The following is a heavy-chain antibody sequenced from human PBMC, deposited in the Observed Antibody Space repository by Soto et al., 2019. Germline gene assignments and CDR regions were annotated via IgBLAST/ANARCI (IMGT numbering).Heavy chain of an antibody. V-gene: IGHV3-66*01. CDR1: GFSVSSYF. J-gene: IGHJ4*02. CDR2: IYASGKT. Sequence: EMEVVESGGGLVQPGGSLRLSCAASGFSVSSYFMTWVRQAPGKGLEWVSIIYASGKTYNADSVKGRFTVSRDNDKNTLYLQMNTLRAEDTAVYFCARDRCSSRSCWKHERGLDSWGQGILATVSS. D-gene: IGHD2-2*01. CDR3: ARDRCSSRSCWKHERGLDS.